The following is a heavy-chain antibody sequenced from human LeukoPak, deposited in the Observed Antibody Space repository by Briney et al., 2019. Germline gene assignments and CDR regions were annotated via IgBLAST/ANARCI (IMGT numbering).Heavy chain of an antibody. V-gene: IGHV3-7*01. CDR1: GFTYSTYW. D-gene: IGHD3-10*01. Sequence: GGSLRLSCVASGFTYSTYWLSWVRPAPGKGLEWVANINEYGREKSYLDAVKGRFTISRDNAKDALYLQMNSLGAEDTAVYYWARAGPYGSGSRDYWGQGTLVTVSS. CDR2: INEYGREK. J-gene: IGHJ4*02. CDR3: ARAGPYGSGSRDY.